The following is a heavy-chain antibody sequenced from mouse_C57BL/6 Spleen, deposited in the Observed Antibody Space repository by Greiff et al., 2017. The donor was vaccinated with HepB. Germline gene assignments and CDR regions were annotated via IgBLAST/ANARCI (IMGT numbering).Heavy chain of an antibody. V-gene: IGHV1-50*01. CDR3: AWGSGSSFFDY. CDR1: GYNFTSYW. D-gene: IGHD1-1*01. CDR2: IDPSDSYT. J-gene: IGHJ2*01. Sequence: VKLQESGAELVKPGASVKLSCKASGYNFTSYWMQWVKQRPGQGLEWIGEIDPSDSYTNYNQKFKGKATLTVDTSSSTAYMQLSSLTSEDSAVYYCAWGSGSSFFDYWGQGTTLTVSS.